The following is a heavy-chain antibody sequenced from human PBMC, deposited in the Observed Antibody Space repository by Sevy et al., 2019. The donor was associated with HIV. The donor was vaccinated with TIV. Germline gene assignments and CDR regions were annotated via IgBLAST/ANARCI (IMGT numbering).Heavy chain of an antibody. Sequence: GGSLRLSCAASGFTFSSYAMSWVRQAPGKGLEWVSAICGSGGSTYYADSVKGRFTISRDNSKNTLYLQMNSLRAEDTAVYYCAKTLDYSNSGGYYYGMDVWGQGTTVTVSS. V-gene: IGHV3-23*01. CDR2: ICGSGGST. CDR3: AKTLDYSNSGGYYYGMDV. J-gene: IGHJ6*02. D-gene: IGHD4-4*01. CDR1: GFTFSSYA.